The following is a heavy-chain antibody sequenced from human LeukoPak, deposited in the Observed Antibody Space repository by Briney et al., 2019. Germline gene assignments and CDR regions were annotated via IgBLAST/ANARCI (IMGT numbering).Heavy chain of an antibody. J-gene: IGHJ4*02. CDR2: IFYSGST. CDR1: GGSISTSSYY. Sequence: SETLSLTCTVSGGSISTSSYYWGWVRQPPGKGLEWIGNIFYSGSTYYSPSLKSRVTISLDTSRNQFSLKLSSVTAADTAVYYCASNGSGSYYSPHFDYWGQGTLVTVSS. D-gene: IGHD3-10*01. V-gene: IGHV4-39*07. CDR3: ASNGSGSYYSPHFDY.